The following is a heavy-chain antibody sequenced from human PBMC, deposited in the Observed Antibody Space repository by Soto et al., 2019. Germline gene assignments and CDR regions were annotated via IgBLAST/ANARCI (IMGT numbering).Heavy chain of an antibody. CDR3: ARGSRYCSSTSCSNFDY. D-gene: IGHD2-2*01. J-gene: IGHJ4*02. CDR2: IWYDGSNK. CDR1: GFTFSSYG. Sequence: QVQLVGSGGGVVQPGRSLRLSCAASGFTFSSYGMHWVRQAPGKGLEWVAVIWYDGSNKYYADSVKGRFTISRDNSKNTLYLQMNSLRAEDTAVYYCARGSRYCSSTSCSNFDYWGQGTLVTVSS. V-gene: IGHV3-33*01.